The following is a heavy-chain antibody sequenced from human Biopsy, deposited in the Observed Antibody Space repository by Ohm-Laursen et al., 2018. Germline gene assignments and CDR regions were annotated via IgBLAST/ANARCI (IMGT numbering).Heavy chain of an antibody. Sequence: GTLSLTCAVSGDSISGYYWNWIRQPPGKRLEWIGYILSTGSTDYNPSLQSRVSISLDLSTDQFSLKVDSVTAAGTAVYYCARVVGAATGFDSWGRGTPVIVSS. CDR1: GDSISGYY. J-gene: IGHJ4*02. CDR3: ARVVGAATGFDS. CDR2: ILSTGST. D-gene: IGHD1-26*01. V-gene: IGHV4-59*01.